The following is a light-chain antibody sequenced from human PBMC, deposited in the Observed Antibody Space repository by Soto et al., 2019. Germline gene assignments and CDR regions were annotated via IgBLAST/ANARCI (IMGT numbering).Light chain of an antibody. CDR2: AAS. V-gene: IGKV1-16*02. Sequence: DIQMTQSPSSLSASVGDTVTITCRASQGINDFLAWFKHKPGKAPKPLISAASSLQSGVPSKFSGSGSDRDFTLIISSLQPEDSATYYCQQDHSYPVTFGGGTKVEIK. CDR3: QQDHSYPVT. J-gene: IGKJ4*01. CDR1: QGINDF.